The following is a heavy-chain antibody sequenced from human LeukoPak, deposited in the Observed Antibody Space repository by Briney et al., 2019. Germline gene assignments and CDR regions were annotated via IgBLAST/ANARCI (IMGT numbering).Heavy chain of an antibody. Sequence: GASVKVSCKASGYTFTSYYMHWVRQAPGQGLEWMGIINPSGGSTSYAQKFQGRVTMTRDTSTSPVYMELSSLRSEDTAVYYCASSIRDSSSWYGGDSSGPGDYWGQGTLVTVSS. V-gene: IGHV1-46*01. CDR1: GYTFTSYY. CDR3: ASSIRDSSSWYGGDSSGPGDY. J-gene: IGHJ4*02. CDR2: INPSGGST. D-gene: IGHD6-13*01.